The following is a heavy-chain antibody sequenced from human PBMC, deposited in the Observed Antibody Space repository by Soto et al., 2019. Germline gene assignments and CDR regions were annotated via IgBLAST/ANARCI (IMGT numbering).Heavy chain of an antibody. CDR1: GFTFSSYA. Sequence: GGSLRLSCAASGFTFSSYAMSWVRQAPGKGLEWVSAISGSGGSTYYAASVKGRFTSSRDNAKNTLYLQMNSLRAEDTAVYYCAKVVDYGSGSYRFSQFDYWGQGTLVTVSS. CDR3: AKVVDYGSGSYRFSQFDY. V-gene: IGHV3-23*01. J-gene: IGHJ4*02. CDR2: ISGSGGST. D-gene: IGHD3-10*01.